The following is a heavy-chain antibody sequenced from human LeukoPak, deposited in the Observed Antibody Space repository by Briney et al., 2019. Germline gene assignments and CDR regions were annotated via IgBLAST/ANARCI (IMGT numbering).Heavy chain of an antibody. Sequence: SLRLSCASSGFTFSSYALHLVRQAPGKGEEWVAVISYDGSNKYYADSVKGRFTISRDNSKNTMYLQMNSLRAEDTAVYYCARDSDSSGPNWFDPWGQGTLVTVAS. CDR2: ISYDGSNK. CDR1: GFTFSSYA. J-gene: IGHJ5*02. CDR3: ARDSDSSGPNWFDP. D-gene: IGHD3-22*01. V-gene: IGHV3-30-3*01.